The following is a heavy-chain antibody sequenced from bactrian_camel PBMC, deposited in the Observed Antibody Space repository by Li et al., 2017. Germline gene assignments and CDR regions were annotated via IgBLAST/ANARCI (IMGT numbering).Heavy chain of an antibody. V-gene: IGHV3S63*01. CDR1: AHTFC. CDR2: IQVSNGMT. Sequence: HVQLVESGRGSVRAGGSLRLSCAANAHTFCIAWFRQAPGKEREGVAGIQVSNGMTYVADSVKGRFTVSRDNAKKTLYLQMNTLKPEDTAMYYCAASTLFACIPPRTDRYNYWGQGTQVTVSS. CDR3: AASTLFACIPPRTDRYNY. D-gene: IGHD1*01. J-gene: IGHJ4*01.